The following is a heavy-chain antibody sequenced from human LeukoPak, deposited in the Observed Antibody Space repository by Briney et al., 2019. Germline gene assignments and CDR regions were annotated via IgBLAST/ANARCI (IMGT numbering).Heavy chain of an antibody. D-gene: IGHD3-10*01. V-gene: IGHV3-11*04. CDR2: ISSSGSTI. CDR3: ARSKVGELLYFDY. CDR1: GFTFSDYY. Sequence: GGSLRLSCAASGFTFSDYYMSWIRQAPGKGLEWVSYISSSGSTIYYADSVKGRFTISRDNAKNSLYLQMNSLRAEETAVYYCARSKVGELLYFDYWGQGTLVTVSS. J-gene: IGHJ4*02.